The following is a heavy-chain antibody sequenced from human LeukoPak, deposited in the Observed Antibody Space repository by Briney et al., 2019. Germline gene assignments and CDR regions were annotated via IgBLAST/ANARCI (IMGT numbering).Heavy chain of an antibody. V-gene: IGHV3-48*01. Sequence: GGSLRLSCAAPGFTFSSYSMNWVRQAPGKGLEWVSYISSSSSTIYYADSVKGRFTISRDNAKNSLYLQMDSLRAEDTAVYYCARDSRPGDYYYYYMDVWGKGTTVTVSS. CDR2: ISSSSSTI. D-gene: IGHD2/OR15-2a*01. CDR1: GFTFSSYS. J-gene: IGHJ6*03. CDR3: ARDSRPGDYYYYYMDV.